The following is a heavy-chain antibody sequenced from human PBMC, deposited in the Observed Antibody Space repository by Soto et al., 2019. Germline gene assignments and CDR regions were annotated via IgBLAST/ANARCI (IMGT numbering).Heavy chain of an antibody. V-gene: IGHV4-34*01. CDR1: SGSFTGYD. CDR2: INHTXST. J-gene: IGHJ4*02. Sequence: XXTLSLTCAVYSGSFTGYDWTWIRQPPGTGLEWTGXINHTXSTNYNKSPKXXVTISADXXKNQFSLKLTSVTAADTAVYYCARDKINGIFDYWGQGTLVTVSS. CDR3: ARDKINGIFDY. D-gene: IGHD2-8*01.